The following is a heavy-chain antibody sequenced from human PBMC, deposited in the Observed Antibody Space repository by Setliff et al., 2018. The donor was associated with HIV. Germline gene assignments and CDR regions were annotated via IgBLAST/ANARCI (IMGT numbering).Heavy chain of an antibody. V-gene: IGHV3-7*01. CDR2: IKPDGSEK. Sequence: ASETLSLTCTVSGYSISSGYYWGWIRQPPGKGLEWVANIKPDGSEKYYVDSVKGRFTISRDNAKNSLYLQMNSLRADDTAVYFCARPTNIDTLYYGSQTFYMYYYGLDVWGQGTTVTVSS. D-gene: IGHD1-26*01. CDR1: GYSISSGYY. CDR3: ARPTNIDTLYYGSQTFYMYYYGLDV. J-gene: IGHJ6*02.